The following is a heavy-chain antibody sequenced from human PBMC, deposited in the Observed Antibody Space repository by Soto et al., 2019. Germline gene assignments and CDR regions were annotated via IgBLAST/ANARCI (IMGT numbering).Heavy chain of an antibody. CDR2: ISGSGGST. J-gene: IGHJ4*02. V-gene: IGHV3-23*01. Sequence: EVQLLESGGGLVQPGGSLRLSCAASGFTFTTYAMTWVRQAPGKGLEWVSAISGSGGSTYYADSVKGRFTISRDNSKNMLYLQMNRRRAEDTAVYYCAKNWDTTFSSSSHWGQGTLVTVSS. CDR1: GFTFTTYA. D-gene: IGHD6-6*01. CDR3: AKNWDTTFSSSSH.